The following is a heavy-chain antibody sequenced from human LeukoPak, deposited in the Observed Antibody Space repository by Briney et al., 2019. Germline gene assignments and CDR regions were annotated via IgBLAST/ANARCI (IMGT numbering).Heavy chain of an antibody. J-gene: IGHJ4*02. CDR1: GYSFTSYW. CDR2: IYPGDSDT. D-gene: IGHD2-15*01. Sequence: GESLKISCKGSGYSFTSYWIGWVRQMPGKGLEWMGIIYPGDSDTRYSPSFQGQVTISADKSISTAYLQWSSLKASDTAMYYCARLGGGSCPGLAEFDYWGQGTRVTVSS. CDR3: ARLGGGSCPGLAEFDY. V-gene: IGHV5-51*01.